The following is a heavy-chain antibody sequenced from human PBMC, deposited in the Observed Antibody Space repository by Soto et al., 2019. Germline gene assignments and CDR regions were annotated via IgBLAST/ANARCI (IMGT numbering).Heavy chain of an antibody. V-gene: IGHV1-3*01. J-gene: IGHJ6*03. CDR2: INAGNGDT. CDR1: GYTFTSYA. CDR3: ARRARPDFYYMDV. D-gene: IGHD6-6*01. Sequence: QVHLLQSGAEVQKPGASVKISCRASGYTFTSYALQWVRQAPGQRLEWMGWINAGNGDTKYSQKFQGRVTITRDNSKNTVYLQMGSLRPEDMAVYYCARRARPDFYYMDVWGKGTTVTVSS.